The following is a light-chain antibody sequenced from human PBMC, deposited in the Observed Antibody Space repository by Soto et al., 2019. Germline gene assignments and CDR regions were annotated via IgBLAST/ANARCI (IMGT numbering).Light chain of an antibody. Sequence: IQMTQSPSTLSASVCDRVTITCRASQSINKWVACFQQKPGRAPNLMIYDAATLQSGVPSRFSGTGSGTDFSLTISSLQPEDFATYYCQQYNIGYTFGQGTRLDIK. CDR3: QQYNIGYT. J-gene: IGKJ2*01. CDR1: QSINKW. CDR2: DAA. V-gene: IGKV1-5*01.